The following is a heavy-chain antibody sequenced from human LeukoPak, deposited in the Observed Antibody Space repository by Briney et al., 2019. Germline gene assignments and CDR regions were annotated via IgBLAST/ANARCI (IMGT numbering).Heavy chain of an antibody. CDR2: IIPIFGTA. V-gene: IGHV1-69*05. Sequence: SVKVSCKASGGTFSSYAISWVRQAPGQGLEWMGRIIPIFGTANYAQKFQGRVTITTDESTSTAYVELSSLRSEDTAVYYCARDLSSAIVGYYYYMDVWGKGTTVTVSS. J-gene: IGHJ6*03. D-gene: IGHD2-21*01. CDR1: GGTFSSYA. CDR3: ARDLSSAIVGYYYYMDV.